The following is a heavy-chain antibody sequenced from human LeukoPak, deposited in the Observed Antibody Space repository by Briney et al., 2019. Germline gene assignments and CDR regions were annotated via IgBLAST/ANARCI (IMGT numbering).Heavy chain of an antibody. CDR3: ARDTGIPYYFDY. J-gene: IGHJ4*02. D-gene: IGHD2-21*02. V-gene: IGHV3-11*04. CDR1: GGSFSGYY. Sequence: LSLTCAVYGGSFSGYYWSWIRQPPGKGLEWVSYISSSSSTIYYADSVKGRFTISRDNAKNSLYLQMNSLRAEDTAVYYCARDTGIPYYFDYWGQGTLVTVSS. CDR2: ISSSSSTI.